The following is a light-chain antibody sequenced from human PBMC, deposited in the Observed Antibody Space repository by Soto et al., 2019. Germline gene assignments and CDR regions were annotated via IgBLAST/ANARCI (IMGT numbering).Light chain of an antibody. V-gene: IGLV2-14*03. CDR1: SSDIGAYNF. J-gene: IGLJ2*01. CDR2: DVN. Sequence: QSALTQPASVSGSPGQSITISCTGTSSDIGAYNFVSWYQQHPGKAPKLMLYDVNIRPSGVSNRFSGSKSGNTAYLTTSGLQAEDEADYYCTSWTTSTTMIFGGGTKLTVL. CDR3: TSWTTSTTMI.